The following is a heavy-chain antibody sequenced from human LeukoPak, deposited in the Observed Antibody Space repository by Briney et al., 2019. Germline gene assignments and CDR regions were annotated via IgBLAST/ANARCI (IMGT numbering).Heavy chain of an antibody. Sequence: PGGSLRLSCAASGFTVSDNYMTWVRQAPGKGLEWVSYISGSSGIIDYADSVRGRFTISRDNAKNSLYLQMNSLRAEDTAVYYCARDPSTVVHEDYWGQGTLVTVSS. J-gene: IGHJ4*02. V-gene: IGHV3-11*04. CDR2: ISGSSGII. CDR1: GFTVSDNY. CDR3: ARDPSTVVHEDY. D-gene: IGHD4-23*01.